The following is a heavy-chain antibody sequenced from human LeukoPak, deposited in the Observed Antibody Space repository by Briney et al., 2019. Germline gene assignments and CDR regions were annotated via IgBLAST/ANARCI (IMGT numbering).Heavy chain of an antibody. CDR3: ARDQIAVAGFHYYYYMDV. CDR2: ISAYNGNT. D-gene: IGHD6-19*01. V-gene: IGHV1-18*01. Sequence: ASVKVSCKASGYTFTSYGISWVRQAPGQGLEWMGWISAYNGNTNYAHKLQGRVTMTTDTSTSTAYMELRSMRSDDTAVYYCARDQIAVAGFHYYYYMDVWGKGTTVTVSS. CDR1: GYTFTSYG. J-gene: IGHJ6*03.